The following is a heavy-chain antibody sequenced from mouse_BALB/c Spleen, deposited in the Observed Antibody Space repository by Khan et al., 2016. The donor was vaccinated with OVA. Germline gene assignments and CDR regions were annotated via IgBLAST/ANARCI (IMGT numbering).Heavy chain of an antibody. CDR3: ARRGLRWDFDY. V-gene: IGHV1-7*01. CDR1: GYTFINYW. Sequence: VQLQESGAELVKPGASVKMSCKASGYTFINYWILWVKQRPGQGLEWIGYINPSTGYTEYNQNFKDKATLTADKSSSTAYMQLSSLTSEDSAVYDCARRGLRWDFDYWGQGTTLTVSS. D-gene: IGHD1-1*01. CDR2: INPSTGYT. J-gene: IGHJ2*01.